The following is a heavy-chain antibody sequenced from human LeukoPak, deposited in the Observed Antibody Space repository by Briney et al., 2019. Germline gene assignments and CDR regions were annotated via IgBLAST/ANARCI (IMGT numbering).Heavy chain of an antibody. CDR1: GYTFTSYY. CDR3: ARGIAARLDPFDY. J-gene: IGHJ4*02. V-gene: IGHV1-46*01. CDR2: INPSGGST. Sequence: GASVKVSREAYGYTFTSYYMHWVRQAPGQGLEWMGIINPSGGSTSYAQKFQGRVTMTRDMSTSTVYMDLRSLRSEDTAVYYCARGIAARLDPFDYWGQGTLVTVSS. D-gene: IGHD6-6*01.